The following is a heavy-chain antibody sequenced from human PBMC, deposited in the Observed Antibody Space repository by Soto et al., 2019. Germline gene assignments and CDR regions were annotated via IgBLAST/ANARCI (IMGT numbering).Heavy chain of an antibody. V-gene: IGHV1-46*01. CDR2: INPSGGST. D-gene: IGHD2-15*01. CDR3: ARLATRYCSGGSCYGKRGYFDY. J-gene: IGHJ4*02. CDR1: GYTFTSYY. Sequence: GASVKVSCKASGYTFTSYYMHWVRQAPGQGLEWMGIINPSGGSTSYAQKFQGRVTMTRDTSTSTVYMELSSLRSEDTAVYYCARLATRYCSGGSCYGKRGYFDYWGQGTLVTVSS.